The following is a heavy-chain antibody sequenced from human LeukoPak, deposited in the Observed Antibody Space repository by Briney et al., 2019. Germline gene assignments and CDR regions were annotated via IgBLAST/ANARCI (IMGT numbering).Heavy chain of an antibody. CDR1: GGSISSYY. V-gene: IGHV4-59*12. Sequence: SETLSLTCTVSGGSISSYYWSWIRQPPGKGLEWIGYIYYSGSTNYNPSLKSRVTISVDTSKNQFSLKLSSVTAADTAVYYCARVPLQSGSYWSRTGRFDLWGRGTLVTVSS. D-gene: IGHD1-26*01. CDR2: IYYSGST. CDR3: ARVPLQSGSYWSRTGRFDL. J-gene: IGHJ2*01.